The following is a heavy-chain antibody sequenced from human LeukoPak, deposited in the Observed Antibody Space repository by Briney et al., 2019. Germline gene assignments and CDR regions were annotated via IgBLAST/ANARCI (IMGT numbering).Heavy chain of an antibody. CDR1: GGSVSSYF. J-gene: IGHJ3*02. V-gene: IGHV4-59*02. Sequence: SETLSLTCTVSGGSVSSYFWSWIRQPPGKGLEWIGYIYYSGSTNYNPSFKSRVTISLDTSNYQFSLRLGSVTAADTALYYCARILPTAGTGAFNIWGQGTMVTVSS. CDR2: IYYSGST. CDR3: ARILPTAGTGAFNI. D-gene: IGHD6-13*01.